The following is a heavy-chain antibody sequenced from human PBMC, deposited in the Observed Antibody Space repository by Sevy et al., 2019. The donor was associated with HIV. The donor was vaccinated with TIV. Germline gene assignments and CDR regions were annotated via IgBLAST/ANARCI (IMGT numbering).Heavy chain of an antibody. V-gene: IGHV4-39*01. J-gene: IGHJ3*02. Sequence: SETLSLTCTVSGGSISSSSYYWGWIRQRPGKGLEWIRSIYYSGSAYYNPSLKSRVTMSVDTFKHQFSLKLSSVSAADTAVYYCARAGGNGDAFDIWGQGAMVTVSS. CDR1: GGSISSSSYY. CDR3: ARAGGNGDAFDI. CDR2: IYYSGSA. D-gene: IGHD2-15*01.